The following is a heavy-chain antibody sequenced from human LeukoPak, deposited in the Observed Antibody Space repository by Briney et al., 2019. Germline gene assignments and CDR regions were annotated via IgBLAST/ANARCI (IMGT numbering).Heavy chain of an antibody. CDR3: ARLNVDTTMAHDY. CDR1: GGSISSYY. CDR2: IYYSGST. D-gene: IGHD5-18*01. V-gene: IGHV4-59*01. J-gene: IGHJ4*02. Sequence: SETLSLTCTVSGGSISSYYCNWIRQPPGKGLERIGYIYYSGSTNHNPSLKSRVTISVDTSKNQFSLKLSSVTAADTAVYYCARLNVDTTMAHDYWGQGTLVTVSS.